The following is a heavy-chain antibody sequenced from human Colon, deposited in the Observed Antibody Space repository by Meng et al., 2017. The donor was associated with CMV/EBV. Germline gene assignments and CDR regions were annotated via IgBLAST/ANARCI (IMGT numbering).Heavy chain of an antibody. V-gene: IGHV3-23*01. J-gene: IGHJ3*02. CDR2: ISTGGDNT. D-gene: IGHD2-15*01. Sequence: GGSLRLSCATSGLTFSNYAMNWVRQPPGRGLEWVSGISTGGDNTNYVDSVKGRFTISRDNSKNTLYLQIHSLRAEDTAVYHCARGPNCSGGSCYGYGWPFDIWGQGTVVTVSS. CDR1: GLTFSNYA. CDR3: ARGPNCSGGSCYGYGWPFDI.